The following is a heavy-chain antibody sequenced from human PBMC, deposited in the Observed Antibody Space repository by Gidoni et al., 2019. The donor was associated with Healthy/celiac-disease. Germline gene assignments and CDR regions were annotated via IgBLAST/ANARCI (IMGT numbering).Heavy chain of an antibody. Sequence: QVQLQQWGAGLLKPSETLSLTCAVYGGSFSGYYWSWIRQPPGKGLEWIGEINHSGSTNYNPSLKSRVTISVDTSKNQFSLKLSSVTAADTAVYYCARARRWGSVCDYWGQGTLVTVSS. CDR1: GGSFSGYY. D-gene: IGHD3-16*01. CDR3: ARARRWGSVCDY. CDR2: INHSGST. V-gene: IGHV4-34*01. J-gene: IGHJ4*02.